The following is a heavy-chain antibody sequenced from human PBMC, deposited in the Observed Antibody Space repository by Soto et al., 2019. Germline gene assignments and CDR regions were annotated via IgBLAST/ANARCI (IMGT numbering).Heavy chain of an antibody. J-gene: IGHJ5*02. CDR1: GGSFSGYY. CDR2: INYSGST. CDR3: ARVTLAYSSSWGDPPSSWFDP. Sequence: SETLSLTCAVYGGSFSGYYWSWIRQPPGKGLEWIGEINYSGSTNYNPSLKSRVTISVDTSKNQFSLKLSSVTAADTAVYYCARVTLAYSSSWGDPPSSWFDPWGQGTLVTVSS. D-gene: IGHD6-13*01. V-gene: IGHV4-34*01.